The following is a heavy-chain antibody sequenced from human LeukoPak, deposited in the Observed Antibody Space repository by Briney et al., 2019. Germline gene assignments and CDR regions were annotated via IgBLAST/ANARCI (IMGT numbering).Heavy chain of an antibody. Sequence: SETLSLTCTVSGGSISSSSYYWGWIRQPPGKGLEWIGSIYYSGSTYYNPSLKSRVTISVDTSKNQFSLKLSSVTAADTAVYYCARRHRRSGYVIDYWGQGTLVTVSS. V-gene: IGHV4-39*01. D-gene: IGHD5-12*01. CDR3: ARRHRRSGYVIDY. CDR2: IYYSGST. CDR1: GGSISSSSYY. J-gene: IGHJ4*02.